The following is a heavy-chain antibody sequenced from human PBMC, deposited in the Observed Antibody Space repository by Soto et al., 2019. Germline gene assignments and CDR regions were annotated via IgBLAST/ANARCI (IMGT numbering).Heavy chain of an antibody. CDR3: AKLAAGADTPGDS. J-gene: IGHJ4*02. V-gene: IGHV4-34*01. Sequence: PSETLSLTCAVYGGSFSGYSWTWIRQPPGTGLEWIGEINHTGSTNYNPSLKSRVTISVDTSKNQFSLQLNSVIPEDTAIYYCAKLAAGADTPGDSWGQGTLVTVSS. CDR2: INHTGST. D-gene: IGHD6-13*01. CDR1: GGSFSGYS.